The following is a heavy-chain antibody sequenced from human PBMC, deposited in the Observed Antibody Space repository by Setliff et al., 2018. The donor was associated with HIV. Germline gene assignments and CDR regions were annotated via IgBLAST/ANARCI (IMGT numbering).Heavy chain of an antibody. Sequence: SETLSLTCAVYGGSFSDNYWSWIRQPPGKGLEWIGEINHSGRTIQSPSLGSRVTISVDTSKNQFSLKLSSVTAADTAVYYCAREDYYYYGMDVWGQGTTVTVSS. J-gene: IGHJ6*02. V-gene: IGHV4-34*01. CDR2: INHSGRT. CDR3: AREDYYYYGMDV. CDR1: GGSFSDNY.